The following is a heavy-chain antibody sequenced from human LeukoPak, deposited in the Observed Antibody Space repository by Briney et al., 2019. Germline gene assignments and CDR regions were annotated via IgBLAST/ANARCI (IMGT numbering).Heavy chain of an antibody. Sequence: GASVKVSCKTSGYSFADYYMHWVRQAPGQGLEWMGWINPKSGGTNYAQNFQGRVTMTRDTSFRTAYMEVSRLRSDDTGVYYCARERGRGPDTALDYWGQGSLVTVSS. CDR1: GYSFADYY. CDR3: ARERGRGPDTALDY. J-gene: IGHJ4*02. V-gene: IGHV1-2*02. CDR2: INPKSGGT. D-gene: IGHD5-18*01.